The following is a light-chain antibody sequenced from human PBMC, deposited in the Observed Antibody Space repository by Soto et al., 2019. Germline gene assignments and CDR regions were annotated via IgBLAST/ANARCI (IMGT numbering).Light chain of an antibody. CDR3: QQYGSSPPT. V-gene: IGKV3-20*01. CDR2: GAS. Sequence: EIVLTQSPGTLSLSPGERATLSCRASQSVSTNYLAWYQRKPGQAPRLLIYGASSRATDIPNRFSGSGSVTDFTLNITRLKAEDFAVYYCQQYGSSPPTFGQGTKVEIK. CDR1: QSVSTNY. J-gene: IGKJ1*01.